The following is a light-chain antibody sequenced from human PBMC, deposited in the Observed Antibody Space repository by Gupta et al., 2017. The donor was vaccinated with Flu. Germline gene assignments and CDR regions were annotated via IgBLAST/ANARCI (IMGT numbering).Light chain of an antibody. CDR1: QSISSW. J-gene: IGKJ1*01. V-gene: IGKV1-5*03. CDR3: QQYNSYST. CDR2: RAS. Sequence: DIQMTQSPSTLSASVGDRVTITCRASQSISSWLAWYQQKPGKVPKLLIYRASSLESGVPSRFSGSGYGTEFTLTISSLQPDDFATYYCQQYNSYSTFGQGTKVDIK.